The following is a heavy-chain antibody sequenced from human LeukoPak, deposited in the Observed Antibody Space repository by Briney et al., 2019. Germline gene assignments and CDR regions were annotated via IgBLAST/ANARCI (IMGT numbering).Heavy chain of an antibody. CDR2: INPSGGST. D-gene: IGHD6-19*01. CDR3: AREWLDDAFDF. CDR1: VYTFISYN. Sequence: ASVNVSCKASVYTFISYNMHWVRQAPGQGLAWMGIINPSGGSTLYAQKLQGRVTMTRDTSTSTFYMELSSLSSEDTAVYYCAREWLDDAFDFWGHGTMVTVSS. J-gene: IGHJ3*01. V-gene: IGHV1-46*04.